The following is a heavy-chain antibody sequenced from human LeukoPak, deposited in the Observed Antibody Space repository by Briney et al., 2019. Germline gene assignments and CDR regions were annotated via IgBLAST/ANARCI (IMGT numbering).Heavy chain of an antibody. D-gene: IGHD3-3*01. CDR3: ARDRYYDFWKGFDP. J-gene: IGHJ5*02. CDR2: IYYSGST. CDR1: GGSISSYY. V-gene: IGHV4-59*01. Sequence: SETLSLTCTVSGGSISSYYWSWIRQPPGKGLEWLGYIYYSGSTNYNPSLKSRVTISVDTSKNQFSLKLSSVTAADTAVYYCARDRYYDFWKGFDPWGQGTLVTVSS.